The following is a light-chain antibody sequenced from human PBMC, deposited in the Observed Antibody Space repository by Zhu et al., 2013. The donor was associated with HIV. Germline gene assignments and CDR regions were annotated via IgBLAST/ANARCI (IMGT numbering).Light chain of an antibody. CDR3: QQYNSYPYS. Sequence: DIQMTQSPSTLSASVGDRVTLTCRASQSINKWLAWYQQKPGKAPKLLIYDASTLQSGVPSRFSGSGSGTEFALAINSLQPDDFATYFCQQYNSYPYSFGQGTKLEIK. CDR2: DAS. V-gene: IGKV1-5*01. J-gene: IGKJ2*03. CDR1: QSINKW.